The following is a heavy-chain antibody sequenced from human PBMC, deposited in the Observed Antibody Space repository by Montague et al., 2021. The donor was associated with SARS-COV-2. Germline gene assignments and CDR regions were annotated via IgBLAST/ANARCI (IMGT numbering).Heavy chain of an antibody. D-gene: IGHD5-18*01. Sequence: YLRLSCAASGFTFSSYGMNWVRQAPGKGLEWVSVIYSGGSLTYYADSVQGRFTISRDNSKNTLYLQMNSLRAEDTAVYYCAKFARTAIRTYFDYWGQGTLVTVSS. CDR3: AKFARTAIRTYFDY. V-gene: IGHV3-23*03. J-gene: IGHJ4*02. CDR1: GFTFSSYG. CDR2: IYSGGSLT.